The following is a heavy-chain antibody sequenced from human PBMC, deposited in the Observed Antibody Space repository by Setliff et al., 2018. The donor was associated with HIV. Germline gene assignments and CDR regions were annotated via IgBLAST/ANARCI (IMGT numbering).Heavy chain of an antibody. CDR3: SGVLSSGYYDGP. V-gene: IGHV4-59*02. D-gene: IGHD3-22*01. J-gene: IGHJ5*02. CDR2: LYYSGNT. Sequence: SETLSLTCTVSGASVNSHCWALIRQPPGQGLAWIGSLYYSGNTNYNPSLKSRVTISADTSKNHFSLKLRSVTAADTAVYYCSGVLSSGYYDGPWGQGTLVTVSS. CDR1: GASVNSHC.